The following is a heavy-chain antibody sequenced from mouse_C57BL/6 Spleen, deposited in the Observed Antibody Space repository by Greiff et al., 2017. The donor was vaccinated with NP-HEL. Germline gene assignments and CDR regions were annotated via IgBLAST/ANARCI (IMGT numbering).Heavy chain of an antibody. J-gene: IGHJ2*01. V-gene: IGHV1-18*01. D-gene: IGHD1-1*01. CDR2: INPNNGGT. CDR1: GYTFTDYN. Sequence: VQLKQSGPELVKPGASVKIPCKASGYTFTDYNMDWVKQSHGKSLEWIGDINPNNGGTIYNQKFKGKATLTVDKSSSTAYMELRSLTSEDTAVYYCARRHYYGSSYVDYWGQGTTLTVSS. CDR3: ARRHYYGSSYVDY.